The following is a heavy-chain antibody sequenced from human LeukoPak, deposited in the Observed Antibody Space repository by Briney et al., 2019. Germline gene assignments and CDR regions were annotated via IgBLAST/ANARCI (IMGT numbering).Heavy chain of an antibody. Sequence: GGSLRLSCAASGFTFSSYAMSWVRQAPGKGLEWVSAISGSGGSTYYADSVKGRFTISRDNSKNTLYLQMNSLRAENTAVYYCRYVLTYYDSSGYYPYFDYWGQGTLVTVSS. J-gene: IGHJ4*02. CDR1: GFTFSSYA. CDR2: ISGSGGST. CDR3: RYVLTYYDSSGYYPYFDY. D-gene: IGHD3-22*01. V-gene: IGHV3-23*01.